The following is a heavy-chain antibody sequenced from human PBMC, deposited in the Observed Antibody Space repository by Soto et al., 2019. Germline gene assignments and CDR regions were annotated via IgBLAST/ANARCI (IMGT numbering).Heavy chain of an antibody. V-gene: IGHV4-59*01. CDR3: ARTFYDGSGSPFDP. J-gene: IGHJ5*02. CDR2: ISHSGYT. Sequence: TSETLSLTCTVSGGSISSYYWSWIRQPPGKGLEWIGYISHSGYTNYNPSLKSRVTISVDTSKNQFSLKLSSVNAADTAVYYCARTFYDGSGSPFDPWGQETLVTVSS. CDR1: GGSISSYY. D-gene: IGHD3-22*01.